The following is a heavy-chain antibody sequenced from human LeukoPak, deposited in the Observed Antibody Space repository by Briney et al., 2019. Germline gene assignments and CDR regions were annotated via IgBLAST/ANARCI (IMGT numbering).Heavy chain of an antibody. J-gene: IGHJ3*02. CDR1: GFAFSSYD. D-gene: IGHD3-10*01. CDR2: IRSSGSTI. CDR3: ARLGERTTMIRGVIVEAFDI. V-gene: IGHV3-48*03. Sequence: PGGSLRLSCAASGFAFSSYDMNWVRQAPGKGLEWVSYIRSSGSTIYYAASVKGRFTISRDNAQKSVYLHMNSLRDEDTAIYYCARLGERTTMIRGVIVEAFDIWGQGTMVTVSS.